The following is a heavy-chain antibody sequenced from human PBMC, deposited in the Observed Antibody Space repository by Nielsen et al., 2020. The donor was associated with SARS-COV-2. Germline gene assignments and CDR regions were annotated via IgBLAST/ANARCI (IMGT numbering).Heavy chain of an antibody. CDR3: AREVDTAIAD. J-gene: IGHJ4*02. Sequence: SVKVSCKASGGTFSSYAISWVQQAPGQGLEWMGRIIPILGIANYAQKFQGRVTITADKSTSTAYMELSSLRSEDTAVYYCAREVDTAIADWGQGTLVTVSS. CDR2: IIPILGIA. D-gene: IGHD5-18*01. CDR1: GGTFSSYA. V-gene: IGHV1-69*04.